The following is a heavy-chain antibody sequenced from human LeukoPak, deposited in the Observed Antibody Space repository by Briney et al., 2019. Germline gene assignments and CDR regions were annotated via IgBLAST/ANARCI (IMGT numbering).Heavy chain of an antibody. CDR1: GYSISSGYN. D-gene: IGHD3-3*01. Sequence: SETLSLTCAVSGYSISSGYNWGWIRQPPGKGLEWIGNFYHSGSTYYNPSLKSRVIISVDTSKNQFSLKLSSVTAADTAVYYCARNFFWSGYYMDVWGKGTTVTVSS. J-gene: IGHJ6*03. CDR2: FYHSGST. CDR3: ARNFFWSGYYMDV. V-gene: IGHV4-38-2*01.